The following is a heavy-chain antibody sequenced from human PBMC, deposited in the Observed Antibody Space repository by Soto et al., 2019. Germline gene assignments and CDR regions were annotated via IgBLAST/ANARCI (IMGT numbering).Heavy chain of an antibody. J-gene: IGHJ3*02. D-gene: IGHD6-19*01. CDR3: ARETAVAVNAFDI. CDR2: IYHSGST. Sequence: SETLSLTCAVSGGSISSSNWWSWVRQPPGKGLEWIGEIYHSGSTNYNPSLKSRATISVDKSKNQFSLKLSSVTAADTAVYYCARETAVAVNAFDIWGQGTMVTVSS. CDR1: GGSISSSNW. V-gene: IGHV4-4*02.